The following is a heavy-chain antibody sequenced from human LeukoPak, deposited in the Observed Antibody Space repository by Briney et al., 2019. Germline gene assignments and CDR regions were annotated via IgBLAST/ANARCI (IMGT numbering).Heavy chain of an antibody. CDR2: ISSSSSYI. V-gene: IGHV3-21*01. Sequence: GGSLRLSCAASGFTFSSYSMNWVRQAPGKGLEWVSSISSSSSYIYYADSVKGRFTISRDNAKNSLYLQMNSLRAEDTAEYYCARDRRDGYRRQWGRGLAFDIWGQGTMVTVSS. J-gene: IGHJ3*02. CDR3: ARDRRDGYRRQWGRGLAFDI. CDR1: GFTFSSYS. D-gene: IGHD5-24*01.